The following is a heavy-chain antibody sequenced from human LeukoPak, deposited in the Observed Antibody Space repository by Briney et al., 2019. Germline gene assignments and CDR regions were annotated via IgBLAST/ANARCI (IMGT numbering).Heavy chain of an antibody. J-gene: IGHJ4*02. CDR3: ARDKGYSYGHCFDY. CDR1: GFTFSSYS. Sequence: GGSLRLSCAASGFTFSSYSMNWVRQAPGKGLEWVSSISSSISYIYYADSVKGRLTISRDNAKKSLYLQMNSLRGEDTAVYYCARDKGYSYGHCFDYWGQGTLVTVSS. CDR2: ISSSISYI. D-gene: IGHD5-18*01. V-gene: IGHV3-21*01.